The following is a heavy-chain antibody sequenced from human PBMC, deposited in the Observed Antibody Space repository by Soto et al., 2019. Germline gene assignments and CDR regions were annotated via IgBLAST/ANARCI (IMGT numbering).Heavy chain of an antibody. CDR3: AGTFDCSSTSCYRWNWFDP. Sequence: VQLQESGPGLVKPSQTLSLTCTVSGGSISSGDYYWSWIRQPPGKGLEWIGYIYYSGSTYYNPSLKSRVTISVDTSKNQFSLKLSSVTAADTAVYYCAGTFDCSSTSCYRWNWFDPWGQGTLVTVSS. CDR2: IYYSGST. J-gene: IGHJ5*02. V-gene: IGHV4-30-4*01. D-gene: IGHD2-2*01. CDR1: GGSISSGDYY.